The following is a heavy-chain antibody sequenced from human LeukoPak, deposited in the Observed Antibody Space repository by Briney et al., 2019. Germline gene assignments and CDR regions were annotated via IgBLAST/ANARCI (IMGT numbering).Heavy chain of an antibody. Sequence: GGSLRLSCAASGFTFTTYWMSWVRQAPGKGLEWVANIKQDGTEKYYVDSVKGRFTISRDNAKNSLYLQMNSLRPEDMALYYCAKSGSYSSPYYFDYWGQGTLVTVSS. CDR3: AKSGSYSSPYYFDY. D-gene: IGHD3-10*01. CDR2: IKQDGTEK. J-gene: IGHJ4*02. V-gene: IGHV3-7*03. CDR1: GFTFTTYW.